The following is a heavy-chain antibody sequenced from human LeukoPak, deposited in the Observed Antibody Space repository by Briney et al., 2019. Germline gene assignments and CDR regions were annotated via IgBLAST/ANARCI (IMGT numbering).Heavy chain of an antibody. CDR3: ARYCSSTSCYNY. CDR1: GFTFSSYS. D-gene: IGHD2-2*02. J-gene: IGHJ4*02. V-gene: IGHV3-21*01. Sequence: RSGGSLRLSCAASGFTFSSYSMNWVRQAPGKGLEWVSSISSSSSYIYYADSVKGRFTISRDNAKNSLYLQMNSLRAEDTAVYYCARYCSSTSCYNYWGQGTLVTVSS. CDR2: ISSSSSYI.